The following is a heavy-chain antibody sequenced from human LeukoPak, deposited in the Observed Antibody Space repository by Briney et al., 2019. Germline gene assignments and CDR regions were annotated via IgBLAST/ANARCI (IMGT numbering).Heavy chain of an antibody. D-gene: IGHD5-24*01. CDR3: ARVRDGYNYYFDY. CDR1: GGSISSYY. J-gene: IGHJ4*02. CDR2: IYYSGST. Sequence: SETLSPTSTVSGGSISSYYWSWIRQPPGKGLEWIGYIYYSGSTNYNPSLKSRVTISVDTSKNQFSLKLSSVTAADTAVYYCARVRDGYNYYFDYWGQGTLVTVSS. V-gene: IGHV4-59*01.